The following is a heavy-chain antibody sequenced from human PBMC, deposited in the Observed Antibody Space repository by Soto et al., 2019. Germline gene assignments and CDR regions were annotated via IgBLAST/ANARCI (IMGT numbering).Heavy chain of an antibody. Sequence: SVKVSCKASGYTFTSFDINWVRRAAGQGLEWMGWLNPGRGVTGYAQKFQGRLSLTASTSISTAYMELSGLTSDDTDIYYCARDLGATTWFDPWGQGTLVTVSS. CDR3: ARDLGATTWFDP. CDR2: LNPGRGVT. V-gene: IGHV1-8*01. CDR1: GYTFTSFD. D-gene: IGHD1-26*01. J-gene: IGHJ5*02.